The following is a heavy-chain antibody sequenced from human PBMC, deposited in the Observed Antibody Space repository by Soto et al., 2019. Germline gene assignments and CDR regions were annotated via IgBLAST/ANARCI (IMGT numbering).Heavy chain of an antibody. J-gene: IGHJ4*02. Sequence: EVQLVESGGGLVKPGGSLRLSCAASGFTFSNAWMSWVRQAPGKGLEWVGRIKSKTDGGTTDYAAPVKGRFTISRDDSKNTLYLQMNSLKTEDTAVYYCTTGFVEAGSGNELDYWGQGTLVTVSS. D-gene: IGHD3-10*01. CDR2: IKSKTDGGTT. CDR3: TTGFVEAGSGNELDY. CDR1: GFTFSNAW. V-gene: IGHV3-15*01.